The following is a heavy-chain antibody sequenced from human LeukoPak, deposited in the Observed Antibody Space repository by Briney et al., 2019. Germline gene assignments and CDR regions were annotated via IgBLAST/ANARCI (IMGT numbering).Heavy chain of an antibody. V-gene: IGHV3-21*01. CDR2: ISGSSSYK. J-gene: IGHJ6*03. Sequence: GGSLRLSCVASGFTFNSYNMIWVRQAPGKGLEWVSSISGSSSYKYSADSLSGRFTISRDNARNSLYLQMNSLRVEDTAVYYCARFSDDYYYYYMDVWGKGTTVTVSS. CDR1: GFTFNSYN. CDR3: ARFSDDYYYYYMDV.